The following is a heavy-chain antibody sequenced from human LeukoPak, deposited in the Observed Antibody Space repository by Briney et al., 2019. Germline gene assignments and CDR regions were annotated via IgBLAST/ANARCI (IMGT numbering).Heavy chain of an antibody. V-gene: IGHV3-30-3*01. Sequence: GGFLRLSCAASGFTFSSYAMHWVRQAPGKGLEWVAVISYDGSNKYYADSVKGRFTISRDNSKNTLYLQMNSLRAEGTAVYYCATPLLSYDSSGYYYYYGMDVWGQGTTVTVSS. CDR3: ATPLLSYDSSGYYYYYGMDV. CDR2: ISYDGSNK. D-gene: IGHD3-22*01. J-gene: IGHJ6*02. CDR1: GFTFSSYA.